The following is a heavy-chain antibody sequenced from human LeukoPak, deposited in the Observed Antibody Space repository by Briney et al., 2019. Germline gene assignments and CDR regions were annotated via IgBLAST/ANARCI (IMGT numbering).Heavy chain of an antibody. V-gene: IGHV1-69*13. CDR2: IIPIFGTA. CDR1: GGTFSSYA. D-gene: IGHD3-22*01. Sequence: ASVKVSRKASGGTFSSYAISWVRQAPGQGLEWMGGIIPIFGTANYAQKFQGRVTITADESTSTAYMELSSLRSEDTAVYYCASVYYDSSGYYPFDYWGQGTLVTVSS. CDR3: ASVYYDSSGYYPFDY. J-gene: IGHJ4*02.